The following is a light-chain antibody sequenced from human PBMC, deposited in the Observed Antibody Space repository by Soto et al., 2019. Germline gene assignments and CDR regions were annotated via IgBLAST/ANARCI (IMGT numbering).Light chain of an antibody. Sequence: QSVLTQSPSASGTPGQRVTISCSGSRSNIGTYTVNWYQQLPGTAPTLLIFRNHQRPSGVPDRFSGSKSGTSASLPISGPQSEDEAHYYCAAWVYSLRAVVFGGGTKLTVL. CDR1: RSNIGTYT. CDR3: AAWVYSLRAVV. J-gene: IGLJ2*01. CDR2: RNH. V-gene: IGLV1-44*01.